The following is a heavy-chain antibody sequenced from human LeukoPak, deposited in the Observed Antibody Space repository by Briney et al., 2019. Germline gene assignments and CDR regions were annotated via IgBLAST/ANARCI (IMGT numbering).Heavy chain of an antibody. J-gene: IGHJ4*02. D-gene: IGHD3-16*01. CDR2: IYPSDSYI. Sequence: GESLKISCEGSGYSFTTYWISWVRQMPGKGLEWMGKIYPSDSYINYNSYFQGHVPISADKSISTAYLQWSSLQASDTAIYYCARHSESYASSDYWGQGTLVTVSS. V-gene: IGHV5-10-1*01. CDR1: GYSFTTYW. CDR3: ARHSESYASSDY.